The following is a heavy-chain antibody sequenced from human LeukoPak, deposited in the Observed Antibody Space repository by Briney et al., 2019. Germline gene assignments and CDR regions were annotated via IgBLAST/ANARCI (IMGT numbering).Heavy chain of an antibody. V-gene: IGHV4-61*05. D-gene: IGHD5-12*01. Sequence: SETLSLTCAVSGGSISSSSYYWGWIRQPPGKGLEWIGYIYHSGSTNYNPSLKSRVTISVDTSKNQFSLKLSSVTAADAAVYYCARGGGYASPIGYWGQGALVTVSS. CDR1: GGSISSSSYY. J-gene: IGHJ4*02. CDR2: IYHSGST. CDR3: ARGGGYASPIGY.